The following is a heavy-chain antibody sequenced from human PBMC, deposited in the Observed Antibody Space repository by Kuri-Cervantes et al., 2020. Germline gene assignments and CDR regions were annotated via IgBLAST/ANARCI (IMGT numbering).Heavy chain of an antibody. V-gene: IGHV3-48*03. CDR3: ARDSRDLVVVVAATPVAFDI. CDR1: GFTVSSNE. J-gene: IGHJ3*02. D-gene: IGHD2-15*01. Sequence: GESLKISCAASGFTVSSNEMSWVRQAPGKGLEWVSYISSSGSTIYYADSVKGRFTISRDNAKNSLYLQMNSLRAEDTAVYYCARDSRDLVVVVAATPVAFDIWGQGTMVTVSS. CDR2: ISSSGSTI.